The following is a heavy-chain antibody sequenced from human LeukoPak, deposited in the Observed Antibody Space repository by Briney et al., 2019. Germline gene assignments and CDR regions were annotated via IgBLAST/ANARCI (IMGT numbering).Heavy chain of an antibody. CDR3: ARGTDYYDSSGYYMDY. Sequence: GGSLRLSCAASGITFSSYGMSWVRQAPGKGPEWVSHISSSGSTVSYADSVKGRFTISRDNAKSSLYLQMNSLRVEDTAVYYCARGTDYYDSSGYYMDYWGQGTLVTVSS. CDR1: GITFSSYG. D-gene: IGHD3-22*01. V-gene: IGHV3-48*01. J-gene: IGHJ4*02. CDR2: ISSSGSTV.